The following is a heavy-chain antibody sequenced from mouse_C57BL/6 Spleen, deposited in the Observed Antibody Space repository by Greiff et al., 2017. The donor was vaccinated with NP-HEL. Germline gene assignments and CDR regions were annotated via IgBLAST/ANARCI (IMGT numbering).Heavy chain of an antibody. D-gene: IGHD2-2*01. CDR1: GISITTGNYR. J-gene: IGHJ1*03. Sequence: DVKLVESGPGLVKPSQTVFLTCTVTGISITTGNYRWSWIRQFPGNKLEWIGYIYYSGTITYNPSLPSRTTITRNTPKNQFFLEMNSLTAEDTATYYCAREVTTKWYFDVWGTGTTVTVSS. CDR3: AREVTTKWYFDV. V-gene: IGHV3-5*01. CDR2: IYYSGTI.